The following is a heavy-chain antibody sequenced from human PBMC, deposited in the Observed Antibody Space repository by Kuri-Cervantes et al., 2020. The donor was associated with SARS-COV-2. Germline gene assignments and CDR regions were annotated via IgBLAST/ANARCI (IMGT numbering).Heavy chain of an antibody. V-gene: IGHV3-23*01. Sequence: GESLKISFAASGFTFSSYAMSWVRQAPGKGLEWVSAISGSGGSTYYADSVKGRFTISRDNSKNTLYLQMNSLRAEDTAVYYCAKDEDSSGWWRAFDIWGQGTMVTVSS. CDR3: AKDEDSSGWWRAFDI. CDR2: ISGSGGST. CDR1: GFTFSSYA. J-gene: IGHJ3*02. D-gene: IGHD6-19*01.